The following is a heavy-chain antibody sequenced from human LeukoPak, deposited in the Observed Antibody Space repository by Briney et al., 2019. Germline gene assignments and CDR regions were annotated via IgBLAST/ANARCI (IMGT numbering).Heavy chain of an antibody. V-gene: IGHV3-23*01. D-gene: IGHD1-1*01. CDR3: AKDASNYFWYFDL. CDR2: ISGSGDTT. CDR1: GFIFSTYA. J-gene: IGHJ2*01. Sequence: GGSLRLSCAGSGFIFSTYAMTWVRQAPGRGLEWVSGISGSGDTTYYADSVKGRFTISRDNSKNTPYLQMSSLRAEDTAVYYCAKDASNYFWYFDLWGRGTLVTVSS.